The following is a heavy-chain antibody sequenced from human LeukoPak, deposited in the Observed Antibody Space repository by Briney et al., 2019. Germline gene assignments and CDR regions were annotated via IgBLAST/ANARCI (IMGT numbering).Heavy chain of an antibody. Sequence: PSETLSLTCTVSGGSISSGSYYWSWIRQPAGKGLEWIGRIYTSGSTNYNPSLKSRVTISVDTSKNQFSLKLSSVTAADTAVYYCARESRTLGYFDYWGQGTLVTVSS. V-gene: IGHV4-61*02. D-gene: IGHD1-26*01. J-gene: IGHJ4*02. CDR2: IYTSGST. CDR1: GGSISSGSYY. CDR3: ARESRTLGYFDY.